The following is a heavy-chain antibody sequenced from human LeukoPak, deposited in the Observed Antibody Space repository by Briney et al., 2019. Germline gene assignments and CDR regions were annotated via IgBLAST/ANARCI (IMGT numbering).Heavy chain of an antibody. CDR1: GGSISSYY. D-gene: IGHD5-24*01. J-gene: IGHJ4*02. Sequence: TSETLSLTCTVSGGSISSYYWSWIRQPPGKGLEWITYIYYSGGTTYNPSLKSRVTISVDTSKNQFSLKLSSVTAADTAVYYCARSTDGYKFDYWGQGTLVTVSS. CDR3: ARSTDGYKFDY. V-gene: IGHV4-59*01. CDR2: IYYSGGT.